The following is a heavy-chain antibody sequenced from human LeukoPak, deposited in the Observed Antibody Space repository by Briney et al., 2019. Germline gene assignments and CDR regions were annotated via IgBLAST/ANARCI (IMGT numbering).Heavy chain of an antibody. D-gene: IGHD3-16*01. CDR3: ARTLAFGGVHAP. Sequence: SETLSLTCTVSGASINTYYWSWIRQPPGKGLEWIGYIYYSGGTNYNPSLKSRVTISVDTSKNQFSLRLSSVTAAVTVVYYCARTLAFGGVHAPWGQGTLVTVSS. CDR2: IYYSGGT. CDR1: GASINTYY. J-gene: IGHJ5*02. V-gene: IGHV4-59*01.